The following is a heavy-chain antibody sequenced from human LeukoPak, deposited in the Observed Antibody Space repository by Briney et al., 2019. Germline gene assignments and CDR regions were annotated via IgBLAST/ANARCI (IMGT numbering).Heavy chain of an antibody. V-gene: IGHV1-2*06. Sequence: ASVKVSCKVSGYTFTSYHVHWVRQAPGQGLEWMGRINPNSGGTNSAQIFQGRVAMTLDTSTSTAYMELSRLTSDDSAVYFCARSEYTFGPIGYWGQGTLVTVSS. CDR2: INPNSGGT. J-gene: IGHJ4*02. CDR1: GYTFTSYH. CDR3: ARSEYTFGPIGY. D-gene: IGHD5-18*01.